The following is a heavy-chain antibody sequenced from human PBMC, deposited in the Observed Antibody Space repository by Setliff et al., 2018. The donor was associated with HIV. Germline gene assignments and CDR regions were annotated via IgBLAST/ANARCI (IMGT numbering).Heavy chain of an antibody. V-gene: IGHV5-51*01. Sequence: GESLKISCKGSGYSFTSYWIGWVRQMPGKGLEWMGITYPGDSDTRYSPSFQGQVTISADKSISTAYLQWSSLKASDTAMYYCARLASSGWTNYYYYGMDVWGQGTTVTVSS. CDR3: ARLASSGWTNYYYYGMDV. CDR2: TYPGDSDT. J-gene: IGHJ6*02. CDR1: GYSFTSYW. D-gene: IGHD6-19*01.